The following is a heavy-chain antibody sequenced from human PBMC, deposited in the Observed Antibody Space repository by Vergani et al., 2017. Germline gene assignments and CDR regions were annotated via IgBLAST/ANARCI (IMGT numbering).Heavy chain of an antibody. CDR2: IYYSGST. V-gene: IGHV4-59*11. CDR1: GGSISSHY. J-gene: IGHJ4*02. Sequence: QVQLQESGPGLVKPSETLSLTCTVSGGSISSHYWSWIRQPPGKGLEWIGYIYYSGSTNYNPSLKSRVTISVDTSKNQFSLKLSSVTAADTAVYYCARVGGYSSSWDFDYWGQGTLVTVSS. CDR3: ARVGGYSSSWDFDY. D-gene: IGHD6-6*01.